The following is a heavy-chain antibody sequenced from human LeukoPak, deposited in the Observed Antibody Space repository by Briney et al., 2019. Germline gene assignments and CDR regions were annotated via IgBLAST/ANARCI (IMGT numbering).Heavy chain of an antibody. V-gene: IGHV4-34*01. CDR1: GGSFSGYY. J-gene: IGHJ6*03. Sequence: SETLSLTCAVYGGSFSGYYWSWIRQPPGKGLEWIGEINHSGSTNYNPSLKSRVTISVDTSKNQFSLKLSSVTAADTAVYYCARGVRFLVSYYYMDVWGKGTTVTVSS. CDR2: INHSGST. CDR3: ARGVRFLVSYYYMDV. D-gene: IGHD3-3*01.